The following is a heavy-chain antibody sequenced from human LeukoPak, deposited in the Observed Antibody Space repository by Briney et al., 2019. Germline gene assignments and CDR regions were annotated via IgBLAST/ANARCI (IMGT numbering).Heavy chain of an antibody. J-gene: IGHJ4*02. CDR1: GYSFTSYW. V-gene: IGHV5-51*01. CDR3: ARLPNSGSYYGIDY. Sequence: RLGESLKISCKGSGYSFTSYWIGWVRQMPGKGRVGMGRIYPGDSDTRYSPSFQGQVTISADKSISTAYLQWSSLKASDTAMYYCARLPNSGSYYGIDYWGQGTLVTVSS. CDR2: IYPGDSDT. D-gene: IGHD1-26*01.